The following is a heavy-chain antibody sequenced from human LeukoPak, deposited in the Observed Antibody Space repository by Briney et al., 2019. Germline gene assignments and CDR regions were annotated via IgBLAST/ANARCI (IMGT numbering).Heavy chain of an antibody. D-gene: IGHD2-15*01. CDR1: GYTFTGYY. CDR2: INPNSGGT. CDR3: ARGRRMIGSSSARRYYYYGMDV. Sequence: ASVKVSCKASGYTFTGYYMHWVRQAPGQGLEWRGWINPNSGGTNYAQKFQGWVTMTRDTSISTAYMELSRLRSDDTAVYYCARGRRMIGSSSARRYYYYGMDVWGKGTTVTVSS. V-gene: IGHV1-2*04. J-gene: IGHJ6*04.